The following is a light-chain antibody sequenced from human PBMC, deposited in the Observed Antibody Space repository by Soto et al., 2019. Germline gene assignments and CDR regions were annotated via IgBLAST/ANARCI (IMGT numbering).Light chain of an antibody. CDR2: GAS. V-gene: IGKV3-20*01. J-gene: IGKJ4*01. Sequence: EIVLTQSPGTLSLSPGEGATLSCRASQSVSSSYLAWYQHKPGQAPRLLIYGASRRATGIPERFSGSGSGTDFTLTISRLEPEDFAVYYCQQYGSAPELTFGGGTKVDIK. CDR3: QQYGSAPELT. CDR1: QSVSSSY.